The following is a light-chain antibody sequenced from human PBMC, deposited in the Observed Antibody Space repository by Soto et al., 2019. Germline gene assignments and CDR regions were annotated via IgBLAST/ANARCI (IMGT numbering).Light chain of an antibody. Sequence: QSALTQPASVSGSPGQSLTISCTGTSSDIGGYKFVSWYQQHPGKVPKLLIYDVNNRPSGVSDRFSGSKSGNTASLTISGLQAEDEAEYYCCSYTSSTSLIFGGGTKLTVL. J-gene: IGLJ2*01. CDR3: CSYTSSTSLI. CDR2: DVN. CDR1: SSDIGGYKF. V-gene: IGLV2-14*03.